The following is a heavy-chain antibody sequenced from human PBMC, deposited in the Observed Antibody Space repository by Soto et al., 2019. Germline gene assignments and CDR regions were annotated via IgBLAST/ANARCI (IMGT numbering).Heavy chain of an antibody. D-gene: IGHD3-16*01. CDR1: GFTFSSYA. CDR2: ISYDGSNK. V-gene: IGHV3-30-3*01. Sequence: GGSLRLSCAASGFTFSSYAMHWVRQAPGKGLEWVAVISYDGSNKYYADSVKGRFTISRDNSKNTLYLQMNSLRAEDTAVYYCARSTFGVNTYYDYVWGSYADYWGQGTLVTVSS. CDR3: ARSTFGVNTYYDYVWGSYADY. J-gene: IGHJ4*02.